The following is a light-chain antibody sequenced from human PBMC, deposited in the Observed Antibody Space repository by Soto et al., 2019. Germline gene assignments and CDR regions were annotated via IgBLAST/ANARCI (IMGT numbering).Light chain of an antibody. CDR1: QSVSSSY. V-gene: IGKV3-20*01. CDR2: GAS. Sequence: EIVLTQSPGTLSLSPGERATLSCRASQSVSSSYLAWYQKKPGQAPRLLIYGASSRATGIPDRFSGSGSGTDFTLTISRLEPDDFAVYYCQQYGGSPPWTFGHGTKVEI. CDR3: QQYGGSPPWT. J-gene: IGKJ1*01.